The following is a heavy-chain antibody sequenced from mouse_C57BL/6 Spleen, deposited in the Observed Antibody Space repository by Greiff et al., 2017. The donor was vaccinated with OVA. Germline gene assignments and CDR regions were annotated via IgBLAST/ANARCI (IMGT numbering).Heavy chain of an antibody. V-gene: IGHV5-6*01. CDR1: GFTFSSYG. Sequence: EVLLVESGGDLVKPGGSLKLSCAASGFTFSSYGMSWVRQTPDKRLEWVATISSGGSYTYYPDSVKGRFTISSDNAKNTLYLQMSSLKSEDTAMYYCARRTGTYYFDYWGQGTTLTVSS. CDR3: ARRTGTYYFDY. CDR2: ISSGGSYT. J-gene: IGHJ2*01. D-gene: IGHD4-1*01.